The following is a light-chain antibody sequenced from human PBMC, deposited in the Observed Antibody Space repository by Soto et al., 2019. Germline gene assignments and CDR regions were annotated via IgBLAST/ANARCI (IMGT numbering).Light chain of an antibody. CDR2: DAS. Sequence: EIVLTQSPATLSLSPGERATLSCRASQSVSTYLAWYQQTPGQAPRLLIYDASNRATAIPARFSGSGSGTDFTLTISSLEPEDFAVYYCQQRSSWPLTFGGGTKVEI. CDR1: QSVSTY. J-gene: IGKJ4*01. CDR3: QQRSSWPLT. V-gene: IGKV3-11*01.